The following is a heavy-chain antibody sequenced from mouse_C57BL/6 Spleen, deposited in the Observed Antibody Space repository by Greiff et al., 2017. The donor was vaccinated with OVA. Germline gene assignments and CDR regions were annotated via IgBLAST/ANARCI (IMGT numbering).Heavy chain of an antibody. V-gene: IGHV1-64*01. J-gene: IGHJ3*01. Sequence: QVQLKQPGAELVKPGASVKLSCKASGYTFTSYWMHWVKQRPGQGLEWIGMIHPNSGSTNYNEKFKSKATLTVDKSSSTAYMQLSSLTSEDSAVYYCARGDYGSSPSFAYWGQGTLVTVSA. CDR2: IHPNSGST. D-gene: IGHD1-1*01. CDR3: ARGDYGSSPSFAY. CDR1: GYTFTSYW.